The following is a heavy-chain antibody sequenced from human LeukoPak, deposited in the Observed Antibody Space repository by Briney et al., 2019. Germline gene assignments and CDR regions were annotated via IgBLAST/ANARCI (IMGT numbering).Heavy chain of an antibody. V-gene: IGHV3-7*01. Sequence: GGSLRLSCAASRFTFSDYWMSWVRQAPGKGLEWVAYVKRDGSDIYYVDSVKGRFIISRDNAKNSLYLQMNSLRAEDTAVYYCARDPDYRGSQPHGYFDYWGQGTLVTVSS. CDR2: VKRDGSDI. J-gene: IGHJ4*02. CDR1: RFTFSDYW. CDR3: ARDPDYRGSQPHGYFDY. D-gene: IGHD3-16*01.